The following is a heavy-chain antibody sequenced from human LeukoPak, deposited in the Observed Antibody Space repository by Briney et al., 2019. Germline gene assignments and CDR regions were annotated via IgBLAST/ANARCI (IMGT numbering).Heavy chain of an antibody. Sequence: ASVKVSCKASGYTFTNYDIQWVRQATGQGLEWMGWMNPYSGNTGYAQKFQGRVTMTRDTSINTAYLELSSLTSGDTAVYYCARVPAARDFGYWGQGTPVIVSS. CDR2: MNPYSGNT. D-gene: IGHD2-15*01. CDR1: GYTFTNYD. J-gene: IGHJ4*02. CDR3: ARVPAARDFGY. V-gene: IGHV1-8*01.